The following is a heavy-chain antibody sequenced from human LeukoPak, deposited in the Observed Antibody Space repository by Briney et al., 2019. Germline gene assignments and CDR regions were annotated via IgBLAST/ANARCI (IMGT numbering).Heavy chain of an antibody. CDR3: ASSVLLGTVDY. Sequence: SQTLSLTCTVSGGSISSGGYYWSWIRQPPGKGLEWIGYIYHSGSTYYNPSLKSRVTISVDRSKNQFSLKLSSVTAADTAVYYCASSVLLGTVDYWGQGTLVTVSS. D-gene: IGHD3-10*01. J-gene: IGHJ4*02. V-gene: IGHV4-30-2*01. CDR2: IYHSGST. CDR1: GGSISSGGYY.